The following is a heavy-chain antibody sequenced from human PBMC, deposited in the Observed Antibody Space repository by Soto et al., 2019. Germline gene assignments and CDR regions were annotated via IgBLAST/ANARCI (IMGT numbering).Heavy chain of an antibody. CDR2: IIPILGIA. Sequence: QVQLVQSGAEVKKPGSSVKVSCKASGGTFSSYTISWVRQAPGQGLEWMGRIIPILGIANYAQQFQGRVTITADNSTSTAYMEQSSLRSEDTAVYYCAREDYYCGMDVWGQGTTVTVSS. CDR3: AREDYYCGMDV. CDR1: GGTFSSYT. V-gene: IGHV1-69*08. J-gene: IGHJ6*02.